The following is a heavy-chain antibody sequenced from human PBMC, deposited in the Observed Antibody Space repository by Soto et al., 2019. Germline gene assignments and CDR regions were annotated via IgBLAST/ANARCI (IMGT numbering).Heavy chain of an antibody. CDR2: IIPILGIA. V-gene: IGHV1-69*02. Sequence: SVKASCKASGVAFSSYTSSWVQQSPGQGLEWMGRIIPILGIANYAQKFQGRVTITADKSTSTAYMELSSLRSEDTAVYYCARDVDIVATTSYYFDYWGQGTLVTVSS. CDR3: ARDVDIVATTSYYFDY. CDR1: GVAFSSYT. D-gene: IGHD5-12*01. J-gene: IGHJ4*02.